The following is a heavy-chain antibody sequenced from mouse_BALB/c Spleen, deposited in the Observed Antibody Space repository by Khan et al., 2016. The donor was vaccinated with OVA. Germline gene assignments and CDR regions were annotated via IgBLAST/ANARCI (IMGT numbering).Heavy chain of an antibody. CDR2: IDPENGNT. Sequence: EVQLQESGAELVRPGALVKLSCKASGFNIKDYYMHWVKQRPEQGLEWIGWIDPENGNTIYDPKFQGKASITADTSSNTAYLQLSSLTSEDTAVYYCDVRGRYYDAMDYWGQGTSVTVSS. CDR3: DVRGRYYDAMDY. D-gene: IGHD3-2*02. V-gene: IGHV14-1*02. J-gene: IGHJ4*01. CDR1: GFNIKDYY.